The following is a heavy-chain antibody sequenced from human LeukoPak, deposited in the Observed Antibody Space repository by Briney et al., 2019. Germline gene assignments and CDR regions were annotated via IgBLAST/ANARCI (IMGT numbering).Heavy chain of an antibody. Sequence: SETLSLTCTVSGGSISSGSYYWSWIRQPAGKGLEWIGRIYTSGSTNYNPSLKSRVTISVDTSKNQFSLKLSSVTAADTAVYYCARDFIGWELLFPDLYYYYYYMDVWGKGTTVTVSS. D-gene: IGHD1-26*01. V-gene: IGHV4-61*02. CDR2: IYTSGST. CDR3: ARDFIGWELLFPDLYYYYYYMDV. CDR1: GGSISSGSYY. J-gene: IGHJ6*03.